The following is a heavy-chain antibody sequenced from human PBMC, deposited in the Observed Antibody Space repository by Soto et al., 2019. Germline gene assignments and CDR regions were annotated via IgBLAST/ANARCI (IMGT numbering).Heavy chain of an antibody. D-gene: IGHD2-21*01. J-gene: IGHJ3*02. CDR3: ARRGSDLFDAFDI. CDR2: VSYSGST. Sequence: SETLSLTCTVSGDSISSGSYYWAWIRQPPGRGLEWIGSVSYSGSTYQNPSLKSRVTISVDTSKNQFSLKLSSVTAADTAVYYCARRGSDLFDAFDIWGQGTMVTXS. V-gene: IGHV4-39*01. CDR1: GDSISSGSYY.